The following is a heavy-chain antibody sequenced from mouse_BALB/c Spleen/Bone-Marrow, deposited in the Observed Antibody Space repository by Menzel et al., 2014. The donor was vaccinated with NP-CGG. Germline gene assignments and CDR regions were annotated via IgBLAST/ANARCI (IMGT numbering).Heavy chain of an antibody. D-gene: IGHD2-1*01. CDR3: ARDYGNYVRFAY. Sequence: EVMLVESGGGLVQPGGSLRPSCATSGFTFTDYYMSWVRQPPGKALEWLGFIRNKANGYTTEYSASVKGRFTISRDNSQSILYLQMNTLRAEDSATYYCARDYGNYVRFAYWGQGTLVTVSA. J-gene: IGHJ3*01. CDR2: IRNKANGYTT. CDR1: GFTFTDYY. V-gene: IGHV7-3*02.